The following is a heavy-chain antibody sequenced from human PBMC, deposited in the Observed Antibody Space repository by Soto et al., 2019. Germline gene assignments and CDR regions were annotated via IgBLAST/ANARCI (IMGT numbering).Heavy chain of an antibody. V-gene: IGHV3-66*01. J-gene: IGHJ5*02. D-gene: IGHD5-12*01. CDR1: GFTVSSNY. CDR2: IYSGGST. Sequence: EVQLVESGGGLVQPGGSLRLSCAASGFTVSSNYMSWVRQAPGKGLEWVSVIYSGGSTYYADSVKGRFTISRDNSKNTLYLQMNSLRAEDTAVCYCARESGYDDNWFDPWGQGTLVTVSS. CDR3: ARESGYDDNWFDP.